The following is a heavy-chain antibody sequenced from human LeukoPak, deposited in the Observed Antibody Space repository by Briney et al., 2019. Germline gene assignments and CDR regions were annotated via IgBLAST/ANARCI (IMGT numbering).Heavy chain of an antibody. V-gene: IGHV3-48*01. CDR1: GFTFSGYT. Sequence: GGSLRLSCAASGFTFSGYTMNWVRQPPGKGLEWVSNIGTSSTTIYYADSVKGRFTISRDNAENSLYLQMNSLRADDTAVYYCARFAAGGSYYYYMDVWGKGTTVTVSS. CDR2: IGTSSTTI. CDR3: ARFAAGGSYYYYMDV. D-gene: IGHD6-25*01. J-gene: IGHJ6*03.